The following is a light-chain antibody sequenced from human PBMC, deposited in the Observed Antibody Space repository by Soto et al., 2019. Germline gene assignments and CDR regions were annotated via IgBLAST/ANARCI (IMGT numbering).Light chain of an antibody. CDR2: DAS. Sequence: DIQMTQSPSTLSASVGDRVTITCRASQSISSWLAWYQQKPGKAPKLLIYDASSLESGVPSRFSGSGSGTEFTLTISILQPDDFATYYCQQYNRFGPGTKVDIK. CDR1: QSISSW. CDR3: QQYNR. J-gene: IGKJ3*01. V-gene: IGKV1-5*01.